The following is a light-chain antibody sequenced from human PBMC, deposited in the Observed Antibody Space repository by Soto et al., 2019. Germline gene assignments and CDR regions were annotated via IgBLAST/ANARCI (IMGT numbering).Light chain of an antibody. CDR2: YNT. V-gene: IGLV3-21*04. CDR1: NIGSKS. J-gene: IGLJ2*01. Sequence: SYELTQPPSVSVAPGKTASIPCVGNNIGSKSVHWYQQKPGQAPVLVIFYNTDRPSGIPERFSGSNSKNTATLTISRVEAGDDADYYCQVWDTASDHVVFGGGTKLTVL. CDR3: QVWDTASDHVV.